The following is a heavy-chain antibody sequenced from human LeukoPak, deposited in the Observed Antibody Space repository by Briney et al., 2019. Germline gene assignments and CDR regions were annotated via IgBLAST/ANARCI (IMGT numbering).Heavy chain of an antibody. CDR2: IYYDGSP. CDR3: ARVGRGPVDL. Sequence: PSETLSLTCTVSRGSISTYYWSWIRKPPGKGMEWTGYIYYDGSPKYHPSLKSRVTISVDTSKNQFSLKLSSVAAAGTAVYYCARVGRGPVDLWGQGTLVTVSS. V-gene: IGHV4-59*01. D-gene: IGHD2-15*01. CDR1: RGSISTYY. J-gene: IGHJ5*02.